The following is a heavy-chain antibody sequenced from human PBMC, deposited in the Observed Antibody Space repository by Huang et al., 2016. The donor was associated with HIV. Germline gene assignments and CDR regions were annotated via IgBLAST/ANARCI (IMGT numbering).Heavy chain of an antibody. CDR3: TTDLDTAMDAFDI. V-gene: IGHV3-15*01. CDR2: IKIKTEGGTT. D-gene: IGHD5-18*01. J-gene: IGHJ3*02. Sequence: EVQLVESGGGLVKPGGSLRLSCAASGFTFSNAWMSWVRQAPGKGLEWVGRIKIKTEGGTTDYAAPVKGRLTISRDDSKNTLYLQMNSLKTEDTAVYYCTTDLDTAMDAFDIWGQGTMVTVSS. CDR1: GFTFSNAW.